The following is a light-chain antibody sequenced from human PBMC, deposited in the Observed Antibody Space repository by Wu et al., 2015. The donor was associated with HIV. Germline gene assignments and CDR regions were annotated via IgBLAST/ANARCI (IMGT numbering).Light chain of an antibody. J-gene: IGKJ4*01. CDR1: QSISSW. Sequence: DIQMTQSPSTLSASVGDRVTITCRASQSISSWLAWYQQKPGKAPKLLIYKASNLESGVPSRFSRSESGTEFTLTISNLQPDDFATYYCQQYSSSSPKLTFGGGTKVESK. CDR2: KAS. V-gene: IGKV1-5*03. CDR3: QQYSSSSPKLT.